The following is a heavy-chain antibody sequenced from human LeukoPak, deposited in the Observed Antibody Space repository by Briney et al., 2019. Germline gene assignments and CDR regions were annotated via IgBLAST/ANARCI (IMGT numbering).Heavy chain of an antibody. CDR3: AKDVAAAATYYFDY. J-gene: IGHJ4*02. V-gene: IGHV3-9*01. D-gene: IGHD6-13*01. CDR2: ISWNSGSI. Sequence: PGGSLRLSCAASGFTFDDYAMHWVRQAPGKGLEWVSGISWNSGSIGYADSVKGRFTISRDNAKNSLYLRMNSLRAEDTALNYCAKDVAAAATYYFDYWGQGTLVTVSS. CDR1: GFTFDDYA.